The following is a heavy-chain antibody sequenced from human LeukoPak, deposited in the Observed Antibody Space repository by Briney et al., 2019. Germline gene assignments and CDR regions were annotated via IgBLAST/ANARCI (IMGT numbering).Heavy chain of an antibody. J-gene: IGHJ4*02. V-gene: IGHV1-2*06. Sequence: ASVKVSCKASGYTFTGYYMHWVRQAPGQGLEWMGRINPNSGGTNYAQKFQGRVTMTRDTSISTAYMELSRLRSDDTAVYYCAFVCYYDSSGYYYWGQGTLVTVSS. CDR2: INPNSGGT. CDR3: AFVCYYDSSGYYY. CDR1: GYTFTGYY. D-gene: IGHD3-22*01.